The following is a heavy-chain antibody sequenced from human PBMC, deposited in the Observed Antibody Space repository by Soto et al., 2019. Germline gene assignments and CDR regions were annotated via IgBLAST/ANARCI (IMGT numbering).Heavy chain of an antibody. CDR1: GGSISSYY. D-gene: IGHD2-2*01. V-gene: IGHV4-59*01. Sequence: PSETLSLTCTVSGGSISSYYWSWIRQPPGKGLEWIGYIYYSGSTNYNPSLESRVTISVDTSKNQFSLKLSSVTAADTAVYYCARVGVVVVPAAFYYYYGMDVWGQGATVTVSS. J-gene: IGHJ6*02. CDR2: IYYSGST. CDR3: ARVGVVVVPAAFYYYYGMDV.